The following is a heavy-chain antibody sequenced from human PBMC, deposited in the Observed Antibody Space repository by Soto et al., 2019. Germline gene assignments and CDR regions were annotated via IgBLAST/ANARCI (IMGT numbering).Heavy chain of an antibody. V-gene: IGHV4-59*01. J-gene: IGHJ5*02. CDR3: AAGTVGIWFDP. CDR2: IYYSGST. CDR1: GGSISSYY. Sequence: SETLSLTCTVSGGSISSYYWSWIRQPPGKGLEWIGYIYYSGSTNYNPSLKSRVTISVDTSKNQFSLKLSSVTAADTAVYYCAAGTVGIWFDPWGQGTLVTVSS. D-gene: IGHD4-17*01.